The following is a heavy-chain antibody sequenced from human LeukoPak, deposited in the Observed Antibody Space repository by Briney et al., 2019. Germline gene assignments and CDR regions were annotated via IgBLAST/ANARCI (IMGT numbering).Heavy chain of an antibody. CDR3: FRDDGPGT. Sequence: PGGSLRLSCAASGFAFGTYWMSWVRQAPGKGPEWVANIKEDGSEKYYVDSVKGRFTISRDNAKTSLHLQMDSLRAEDTAVYYCFRDDGPGTLGQGTLVTVSS. CDR2: IKEDGSEK. V-gene: IGHV3-7*01. CDR1: GFAFGTYW. J-gene: IGHJ5*02. D-gene: IGHD3-10*01.